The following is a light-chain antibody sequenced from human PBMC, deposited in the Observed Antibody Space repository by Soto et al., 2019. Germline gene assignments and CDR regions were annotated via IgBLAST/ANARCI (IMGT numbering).Light chain of an antibody. CDR3: QQYNNWRT. CDR2: GAS. Sequence: EIVMTQSPATLSVSPGERATLSCRASQSVSSSLAWYQQKPGQAPRLLIYGASTRATGIPARFSGSGSGTEFTLTISSLQSEDFAVYYCQQYNNWRTFGHGTKVEVK. V-gene: IGKV3-15*01. J-gene: IGKJ1*01. CDR1: QSVSSS.